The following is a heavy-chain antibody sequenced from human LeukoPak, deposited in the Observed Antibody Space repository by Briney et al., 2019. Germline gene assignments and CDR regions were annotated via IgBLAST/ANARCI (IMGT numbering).Heavy chain of an antibody. D-gene: IGHD3-16*01. CDR1: GFRFSSQE. CDR2: VSKDGRTI. Sequence: GGSLRLSCAASGFRFSSQEMAWVRQAPGKGLEWVSYVSKDGRTIYYADSVKGRFTISRDNAKNTLYLQMNSLRADDTAVYYCARVDWGSGYFDYWGQGTLVTVSS. J-gene: IGHJ4*02. V-gene: IGHV3-48*03. CDR3: ARVDWGSGYFDY.